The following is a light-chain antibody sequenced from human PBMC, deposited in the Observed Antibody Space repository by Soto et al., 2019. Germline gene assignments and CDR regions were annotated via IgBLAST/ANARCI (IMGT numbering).Light chain of an antibody. Sequence: QSVLTQPPSVSAAPGQRVSISCSGIDSNIGENFVSWYQQFPGTAPKLLIYRNHDRPSGVPDRFSGSKSGTSASLTITGLQAEDEADYYCQSYDTSVSGARVFGGGTKLTVL. V-gene: IGLV1-40*01. CDR2: RNH. J-gene: IGLJ3*02. CDR1: DSNIGENF. CDR3: QSYDTSVSGARV.